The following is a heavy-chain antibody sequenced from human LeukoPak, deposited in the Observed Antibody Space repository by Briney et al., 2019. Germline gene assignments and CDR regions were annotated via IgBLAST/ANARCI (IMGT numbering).Heavy chain of an antibody. D-gene: IGHD3-10*01. Sequence: SETLSLTCTVSGGSISSSNYYWGWIRQPPGKGLEWIGSIYYSGSTYYNPSLKSRVTISVDTSTNQFYLKVNSVTAADTAVYHCVRITMLRGATYYMDVWGKGTTVTVSS. CDR1: GGSISSSNYY. CDR2: IYYSGST. J-gene: IGHJ6*03. CDR3: VRITMLRGATYYMDV. V-gene: IGHV4-39*01.